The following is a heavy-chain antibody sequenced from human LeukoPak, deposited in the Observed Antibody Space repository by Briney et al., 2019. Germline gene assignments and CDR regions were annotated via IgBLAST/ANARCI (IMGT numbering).Heavy chain of an antibody. CDR3: ALPRHCSSTTCYDLDY. V-gene: IGHV3-33*01. CDR2: IWYDGSNK. CDR1: GFTFTTYG. J-gene: IGHJ4*02. D-gene: IGHD2-2*01. Sequence: GGSLRLSCAASGFTFTTYGMHWVRQAPGKGLEWVADIWYDGSNKYYSDSVKGRFNISRDNSKNTVYLQMNSLRVDDTAVYFCALPRHCSSTTCYDLDYWGQGTLVTVSS.